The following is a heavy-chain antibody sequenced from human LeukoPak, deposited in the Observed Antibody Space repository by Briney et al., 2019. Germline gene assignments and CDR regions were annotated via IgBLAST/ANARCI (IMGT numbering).Heavy chain of an antibody. D-gene: IGHD3-3*01. CDR1: GYSFTSNW. CDR3: ARHKRSLPYDF. J-gene: IGHJ4*02. CDR2: IYPSGSDT. V-gene: IGHV5-51*01. Sequence: GESLKISCKGSGYSFTSNWIGWVRQMPGKGLEWMGIIYPSGSDTRYSPSFQGQVTISADKSINTAYLQWSSLKASDTAMYYCARHKRSLPYDFWGQGTLVTVSS.